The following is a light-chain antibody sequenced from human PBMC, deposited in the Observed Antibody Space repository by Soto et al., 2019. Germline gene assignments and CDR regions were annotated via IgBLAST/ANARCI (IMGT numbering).Light chain of an antibody. CDR3: QQSSSWPLT. CDR2: DAS. J-gene: IGKJ1*01. CDR1: QSVRTY. Sequence: EIVLTQSPATLSLSPGERATLSCRASQSVRTYLGWYQQKPGQAPRLLIYDASHRATGIPARFSGSGSGTDFTLTISSLEPEDFAVYYCQQSSSWPLTFGRGTKVDIK. V-gene: IGKV3-11*01.